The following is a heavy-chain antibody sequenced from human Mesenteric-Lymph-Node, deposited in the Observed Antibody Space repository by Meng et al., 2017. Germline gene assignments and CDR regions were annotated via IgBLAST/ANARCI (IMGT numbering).Heavy chain of an antibody. CDR2: IYYSGST. J-gene: IGHJ4*02. CDR3: ARQATGYCSGGSCYSGSIFDY. CDR1: GGSISSGDYY. Sequence: QGHLQESGPRLVKPSQTLSLTCTVSGGSISSGDYYWSWIRQPPGKGLEWIGYIYYSGSTHYNPSLKSRVTISVDTSKNQFSLKVSSVTAADTAVYYCARQATGYCSGGSCYSGSIFDYWGQGTLVTVSS. V-gene: IGHV4-30-4*01. D-gene: IGHD2-15*01.